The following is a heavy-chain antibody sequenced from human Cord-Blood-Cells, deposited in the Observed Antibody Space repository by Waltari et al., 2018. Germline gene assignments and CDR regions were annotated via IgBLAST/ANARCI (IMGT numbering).Heavy chain of an antibody. D-gene: IGHD2-2*01. Sequence: QVQLVQSGAEVKKPGSSVKVSCKASGGTFSSYAISWVRQAPGLGLEWMGGIIPSCGTANYAQKFQGRVTITADESTSTAYMELSSLRSEDTAVYYCARGRGYCSSTSCHWDAFDIWGQGTMVTVSS. CDR3: ARGRGYCSSTSCHWDAFDI. CDR2: IIPSCGTA. J-gene: IGHJ3*02. V-gene: IGHV1-69*01. CDR1: GGTFSSYA.